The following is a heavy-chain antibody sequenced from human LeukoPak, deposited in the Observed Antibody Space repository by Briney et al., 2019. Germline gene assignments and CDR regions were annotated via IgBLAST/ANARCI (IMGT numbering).Heavy chain of an antibody. CDR3: ARDRYGSGSITLNY. V-gene: IGHV3-30-3*01. J-gene: IGHJ4*02. Sequence: GGSLRLSCTASGFTFSSYAMHWVRQAPGKGLEWVAVISYDGSNKYYADSVKGRFTISRDNSKNTLYLQMNSLRAEDTAVYYCARDRYGSGSITLNYWGQGTLVTVSS. CDR2: ISYDGSNK. CDR1: GFTFSSYA. D-gene: IGHD3-10*01.